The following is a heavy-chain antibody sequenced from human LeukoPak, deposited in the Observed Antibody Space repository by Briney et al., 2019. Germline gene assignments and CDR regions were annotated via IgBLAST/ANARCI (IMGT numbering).Heavy chain of an antibody. CDR1: GAPVNCYY. D-gene: IGHD3-10*01. J-gene: IGHJ4*02. CDR2: IYTRGNT. Sequence: TSETLSLTCTVSGAPVNCYYLSWIRHSAEKGLEWIGRIYTRGNTNYNPSLKSRVTLSVDTSRNQFSLMLSSVTAADTAVYYCAKESRLGGASGSHHFDYWGQGVLVTVSS. CDR3: AKESRLGGASGSHHFDY. V-gene: IGHV4-4*07.